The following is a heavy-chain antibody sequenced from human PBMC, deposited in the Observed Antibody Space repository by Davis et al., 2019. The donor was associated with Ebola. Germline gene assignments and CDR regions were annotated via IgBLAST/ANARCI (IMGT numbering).Heavy chain of an antibody. J-gene: IGHJ4*02. Sequence: GESLKISCAASGFTFSTYGMHWVRQAPGKGLEWVAVVSYDGSNKYYADSVKGRFTISRDNSKNTVYLQMNTLRAEDTAVYFCAKAQSANYRGGVDYWGQGTLVTVSS. D-gene: IGHD4/OR15-4a*01. CDR1: GFTFSTYG. CDR2: VSYDGSNK. V-gene: IGHV3-30*18. CDR3: AKAQSANYRGGVDY.